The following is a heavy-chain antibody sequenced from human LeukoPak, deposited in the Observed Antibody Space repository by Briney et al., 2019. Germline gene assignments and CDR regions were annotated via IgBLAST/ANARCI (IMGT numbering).Heavy chain of an antibody. J-gene: IGHJ4*02. CDR2: ISGSGGST. V-gene: IGHV3-23*01. CDR3: AKRYYYDNSGLWDS. D-gene: IGHD3-22*01. Sequence: GGSLRLSCAASGFTFSSYAMSWVRQAPGKGLEWVSAISGSGGSTYYADSVKGRFTISRDNSKNTLYLQMNSLRAEDTAVYYCAKRYYYDNSGLWDSWGQGTLVRVSS. CDR1: GFTFSSYA.